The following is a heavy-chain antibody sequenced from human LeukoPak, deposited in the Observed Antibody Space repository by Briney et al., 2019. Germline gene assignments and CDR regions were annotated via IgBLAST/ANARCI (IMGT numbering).Heavy chain of an antibody. D-gene: IGHD5-18*01. CDR1: GFTFSSYG. CDR2: ISYDGSNK. V-gene: IGHV3-30*18. CDR3: AKGGSYGLRYFDY. Sequence: GGSLRLSCAASGFTFSSYGMHWVRQAPGKGLEGVAVISYDGSNKYYTDSVKGRFTISRDNSKNTLYLQMNSLRAEDTAVYYCAKGGSYGLRYFDYWAREPWSPSPQ. J-gene: IGHJ4*02.